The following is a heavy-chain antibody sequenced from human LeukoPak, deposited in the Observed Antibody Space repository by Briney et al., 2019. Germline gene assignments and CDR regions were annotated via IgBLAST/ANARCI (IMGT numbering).Heavy chain of an antibody. J-gene: IGHJ5*02. Sequence: ASVKVSCKASGYTFTSYGISWVRQAPGHGLEWMGWISAYNGNTNYAQKLQGRVTMTTDTSTSTAYMELSRLRSDDTAVYYCARVHTMVRGVTTTNWFDPWGQGTLVTVSS. CDR2: ISAYNGNT. CDR3: ARVHTMVRGVTTTNWFDP. V-gene: IGHV1-18*01. CDR1: GYTFTSYG. D-gene: IGHD3-10*01.